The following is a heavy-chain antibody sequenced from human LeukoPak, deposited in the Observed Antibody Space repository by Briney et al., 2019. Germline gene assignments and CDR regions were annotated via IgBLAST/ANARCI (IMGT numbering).Heavy chain of an antibody. V-gene: IGHV4-34*01. CDR1: GGSFSGYY. J-gene: IGHJ3*02. Sequence: SETLSLTCAVYGGSFSGYYWSWIRQPPGKGLEWIGEINHSGSTNYNPSLKSRGTISVDTSKNQFSLKLSSVTAADTAVYHCARDTGSCGFGCLTDDAFDIWGRGTMVTVSS. CDR3: ARDTGSCGFGCLTDDAFDI. CDR2: INHSGST. D-gene: IGHD6-6*01.